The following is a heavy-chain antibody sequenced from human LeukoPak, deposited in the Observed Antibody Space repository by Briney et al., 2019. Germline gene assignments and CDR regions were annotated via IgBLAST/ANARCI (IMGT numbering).Heavy chain of an antibody. Sequence: PGGSLRLSCAASGFSFSSYSMNWVRQAPGKGLEWVSYISTSSSIIYYAYSVKGRLTISRDNAKNSLYLQMNSLRAEDTAVYYCANSVTFGGALRGNWGQGTLVTVSS. CDR3: ANSVTFGGALRGN. CDR2: ISTSSSII. CDR1: GFSFSSYS. J-gene: IGHJ4*02. V-gene: IGHV3-48*01. D-gene: IGHD3-16*01.